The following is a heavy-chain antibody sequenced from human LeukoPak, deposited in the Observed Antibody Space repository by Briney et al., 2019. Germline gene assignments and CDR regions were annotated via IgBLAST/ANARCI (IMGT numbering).Heavy chain of an antibody. D-gene: IGHD6-13*01. V-gene: IGHV3-30*18. J-gene: IGHJ4*02. Sequence: PGGSLRLSCAASGFTFSSYGMHWVRQAPGKGLEWVAVISYDGSNKYYADSVKGRFTISRDNSKNTLYLQMSSLRAEDTAVYYCAKILAAAGRYFDYWGQGTLVTVSS. CDR2: ISYDGSNK. CDR3: AKILAAAGRYFDY. CDR1: GFTFSSYG.